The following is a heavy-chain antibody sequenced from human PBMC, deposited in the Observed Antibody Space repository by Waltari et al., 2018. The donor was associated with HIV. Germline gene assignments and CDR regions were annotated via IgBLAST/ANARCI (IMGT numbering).Heavy chain of an antibody. CDR1: GYTFPSYD. Sequence: QVQLVQSGAELKKHGASVKVSCKASGYTFPSYDLNWARQDTVQALEWMGWMNPNSGNTGYAQKFQGRVTMTRNTSISTAYMELSSLRSEDTAVYYCARGLDGDSRYYYYYGMDVWGQGTTVTVSS. CDR3: ARGLDGDSRYYYYYGMDV. V-gene: IGHV1-8*01. J-gene: IGHJ6*02. D-gene: IGHD4-17*01. CDR2: MNPNSGNT.